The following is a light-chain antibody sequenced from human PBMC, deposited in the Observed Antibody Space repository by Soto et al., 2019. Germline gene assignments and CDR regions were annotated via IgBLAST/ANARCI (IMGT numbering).Light chain of an antibody. Sequence: DIVMTQSPLSLPVTPGEPASISCRSSQSLLHSNGYNYLDWYLQKPGQSPQLLIYLGSNRASGXPXXFSRSGSGTDFTLKISRVEAEDVGVYYCMQALQTPKFGQGTKVEIK. CDR2: LGS. CDR1: QSLLHSNGYNY. J-gene: IGKJ1*01. CDR3: MQALQTPK. V-gene: IGKV2-28*01.